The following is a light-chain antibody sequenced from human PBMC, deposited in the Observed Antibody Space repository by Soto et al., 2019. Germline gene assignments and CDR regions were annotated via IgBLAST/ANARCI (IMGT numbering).Light chain of an antibody. CDR1: QSISKW. V-gene: IGKV1-5*01. J-gene: IGKJ3*01. CDR2: DAS. Sequence: DIQMTQSPSTLSASVGDRVTITCRASQSISKWLAGYQQKPGRAPNLLIYDASSLMSGVPSRCSGSGSGTDFTLTISSLRPDDFATYYCQQYKTSPFSFGPGTKVDIK. CDR3: QQYKTSPFS.